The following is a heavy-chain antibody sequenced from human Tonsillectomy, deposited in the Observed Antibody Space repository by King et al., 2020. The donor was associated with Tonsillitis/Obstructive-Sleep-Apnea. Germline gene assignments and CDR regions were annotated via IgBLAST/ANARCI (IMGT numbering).Heavy chain of an antibody. CDR3: ARGKYSNYGHNVFDL. D-gene: IGHD4-11*01. CDR1: KFTLSAHA. CDR2: ISYDGVNK. J-gene: IGHJ3*01. Sequence: HVQLVESGGGVVQPGRSLRLSCVASKFTLSAHAMNWVRQAPGKGLEWVALISYDGVNKYHADSVKGRFTISRDNSKSTLYLQMNSLRAEDTAVYFCARGKYSNYGHNVFDLWGQGTMVTVSS. V-gene: IGHV3-30*01.